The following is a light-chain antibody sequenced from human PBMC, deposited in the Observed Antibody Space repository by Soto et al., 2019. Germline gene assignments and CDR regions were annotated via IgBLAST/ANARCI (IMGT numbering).Light chain of an antibody. CDR2: EVT. Sequence: QSVLTQPPSASGSPGQSVTISCTGTSSDVGGYNYVSWYQQHPGKAPKLMIYEVTKRPSGVPDRFSGSRSGNTASLTVSGLQAEDEADYYCSSYADSNNVLFGGGTQLTVL. J-gene: IGLJ2*01. CDR3: SSYADSNNVL. CDR1: SSDVGGYNY. V-gene: IGLV2-8*01.